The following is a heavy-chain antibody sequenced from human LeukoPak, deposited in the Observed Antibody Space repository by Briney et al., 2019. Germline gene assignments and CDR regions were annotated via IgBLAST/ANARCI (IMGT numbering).Heavy chain of an antibody. D-gene: IGHD1-26*01. CDR1: GYTFINYG. CDR2: ISVYSGNT. CDR3: ARGEDGRSSAAWMGY. Sequence: ASVKVSCKASGYTFINYGISWVRQAPGQGLEWMGWISVYSGNTNYVQNLQGRVMMTTDTSTNTAYLELRSLRSDDTAIYYCARGEDGRSSAAWMGYWRPGTLVTASS. J-gene: IGHJ4*02. V-gene: IGHV1-18*01.